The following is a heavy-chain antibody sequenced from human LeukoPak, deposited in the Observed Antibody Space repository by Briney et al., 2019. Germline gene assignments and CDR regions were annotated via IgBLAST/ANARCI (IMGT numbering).Heavy chain of an antibody. J-gene: IGHJ4*02. Sequence: GGSLRLSCVASGFTFSSYSMNWVRQAPGKGLEWVSYISSSSSTIYYADSVKGRFTISRDNAKNSLYLQMNSLRDEDTAVYYCASARLSLFDYWGQGTLATVSS. D-gene: IGHD2-2*01. CDR2: ISSSSSTI. CDR1: GFTFSSYS. CDR3: ASARLSLFDY. V-gene: IGHV3-48*02.